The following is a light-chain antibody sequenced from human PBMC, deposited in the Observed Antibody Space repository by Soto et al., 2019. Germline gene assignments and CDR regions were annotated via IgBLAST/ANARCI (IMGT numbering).Light chain of an antibody. CDR2: EDN. CDR1: SSDVGSYNL. V-gene: IGLV2-23*01. CDR3: CAFVRSNALL. J-gene: IGLJ2*01. Sequence: QSVLTQPASVSGSPGQSITISCTGTSSDVGSYNLVSWYQHHPGKAPKFIIYEDNKRPSGVSNSFSGSKSGNTASLTISGLQAEDEADYYCCAFVRSNALLFGGGTKLTVL.